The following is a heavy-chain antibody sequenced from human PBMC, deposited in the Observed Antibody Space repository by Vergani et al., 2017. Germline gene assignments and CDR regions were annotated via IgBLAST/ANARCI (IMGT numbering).Heavy chain of an antibody. Sequence: EVQLVESGGGLVQPGGSLRLSCAASGFTFSSYLMSWVRQAPGKGLEWVANIKQDGSEKYYVDSVKGRFTISRDNAKNSLYLHMTSLRAEDTAVYYCARRRGSLHFDYWGQGTLVTVSS. CDR3: ARRRGSLHFDY. CDR2: IKQDGSEK. CDR1: GFTFSSYL. J-gene: IGHJ4*02. V-gene: IGHV3-7*01. D-gene: IGHD6-13*01.